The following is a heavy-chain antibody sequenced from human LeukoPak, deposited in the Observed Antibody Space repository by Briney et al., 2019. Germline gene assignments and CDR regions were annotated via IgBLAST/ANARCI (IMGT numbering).Heavy chain of an antibody. CDR3: ARDPFYYASGL. D-gene: IGHD3-10*01. CDR2: TSATGST. Sequence: GGSLRLSCAASGFTFSDNYMSWVRQAPGKGLQWVSVTSATGSTYYADSVKGRFSISRDNSKNTLYLQMNSLRGEDMAVYYCARDPFYYASGLWGQGTLVTVSS. V-gene: IGHV3-66*01. CDR1: GFTFSDNY. J-gene: IGHJ4*02.